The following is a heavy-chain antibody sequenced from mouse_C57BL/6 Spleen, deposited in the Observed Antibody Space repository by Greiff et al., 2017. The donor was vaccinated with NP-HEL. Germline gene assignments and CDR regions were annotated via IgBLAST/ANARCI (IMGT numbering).Heavy chain of an antibody. CDR3: ARFYDYAWYFDV. J-gene: IGHJ1*03. CDR1: GYSITSGYY. CDR2: ISYDGSN. Sequence: DVQLQESGPGLVKPSQSLSLTCSVTGYSITSGYYWNWIRQFPGNKLEWMGYISYDGSNNYNPSLKNRISITRDTSKNQFFLKLNSVTTEDTATYYCARFYDYAWYFDVWGTGTTVTVSS. D-gene: IGHD2-4*01. V-gene: IGHV3-6*01.